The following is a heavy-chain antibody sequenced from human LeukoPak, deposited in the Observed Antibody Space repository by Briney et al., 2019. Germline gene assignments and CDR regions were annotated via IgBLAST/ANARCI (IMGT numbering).Heavy chain of an antibody. CDR3: ARDLALRYYHDSSGYYYLFDY. D-gene: IGHD3-22*01. CDR1: GYTFTSYG. J-gene: IGHJ4*02. V-gene: IGHV1-18*01. Sequence: ASVKVSCKASGYTFTSYGISWVRQAPGQGLEWMGWISAYNGNTNYAQKLQGRVTMTTDTSTSTAYMELRSLRSDDTAVYYCARDLALRYYHDSSGYYYLFDYWGQGTLVTVSS. CDR2: ISAYNGNT.